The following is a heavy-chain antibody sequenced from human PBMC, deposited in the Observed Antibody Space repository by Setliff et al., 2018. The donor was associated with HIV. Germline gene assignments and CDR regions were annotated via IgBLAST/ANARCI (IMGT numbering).Heavy chain of an antibody. V-gene: IGHV1-69-2*01. D-gene: IGHD3-9*01. CDR1: GYTFIDYF. Sequence: ASVKVSCKASGYTFIDYFMHWVQQAPGKELEWMGRVDPEDGETMYAEKFQGRGTITADSSTDTVYLEMNGLRSEDTAMYFCARDRDDSVTGHFNRFDPWGQGTLVTVSS. CDR2: VDPEDGET. J-gene: IGHJ5*02. CDR3: ARDRDDSVTGHFNRFDP.